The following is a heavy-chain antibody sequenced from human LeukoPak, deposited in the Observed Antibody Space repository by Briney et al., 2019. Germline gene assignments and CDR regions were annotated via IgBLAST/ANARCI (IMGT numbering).Heavy chain of an antibody. CDR1: GFTFTSYD. CDR3: ARATGKSNPRCAFDI. CDR2: MNPNSGNT. V-gene: IGHV1-8*01. J-gene: IGHJ3*02. Sequence: ASVKVSCKASGFTFTSYDINWVRQATGQGLEWMGWMNPNSGNTGYAQKFQDRVTMTRDTSISTAYMELSSLRSDDTAVYYCARATGKSNPRCAFDIWGQGTMVTVSS. D-gene: IGHD1-14*01.